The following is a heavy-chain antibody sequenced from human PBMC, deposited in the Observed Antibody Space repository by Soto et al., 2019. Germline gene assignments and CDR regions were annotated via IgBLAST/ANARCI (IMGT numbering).Heavy chain of an antibody. J-gene: IGHJ6*02. V-gene: IGHV1-18*01. CDR3: AMGGPDYSSSWNGGSGMDV. CDR1: GYTFTSYG. CDR2: ISAYNGNT. D-gene: IGHD6-13*01. Sequence: ASVKVSCKASGYTFTSYGISWVRQAPGQGLEWMGWISAYNGNTNYAQKLQGRVTMTTDTSTSTAYMELRSLRSDDTAVYYCAMGGPDYSSSWNGGSGMDVWGQGTTVTVSS.